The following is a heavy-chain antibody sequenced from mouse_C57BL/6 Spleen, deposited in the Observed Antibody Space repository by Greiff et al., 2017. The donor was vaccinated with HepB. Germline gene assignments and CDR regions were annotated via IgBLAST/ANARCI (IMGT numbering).Heavy chain of an antibody. CDR1: GYTFTDDN. D-gene: IGHD2-4*01. J-gene: IGHJ1*03. CDR2: INPNNGGT. V-gene: IGHV1-18*01. Sequence: EVQRVESGPELVKPGASVKIPCKASGYTFTDDNMDWVKQSHGKSLEWIGDINPNNGGTIYNQKFKGKATLTVDKSSSTAYMELRSLTSEDTAVYYCAGSGDYDGVWYFDVWGTGTTVTVSS. CDR3: AGSGDYDGVWYFDV.